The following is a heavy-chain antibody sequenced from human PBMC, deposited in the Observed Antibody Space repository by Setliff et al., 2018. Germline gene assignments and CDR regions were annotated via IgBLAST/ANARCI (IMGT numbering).Heavy chain of an antibody. CDR3: SSYLVS. CDR1: GYTFSSYA. V-gene: IGHV3-7*01. J-gene: IGHJ4*02. CDR2: IKEDGSQR. D-gene: IGHD2-21*01. Sequence: PGGSLRLSCVASGYTFSSYAIHWVRQAPGKGLEWVANIKEDGSQRNYVDAVRGRFTVSRDNARNLLYLQMNSLRVDDTAVYYCSSYLVSWGQGALVTVSS.